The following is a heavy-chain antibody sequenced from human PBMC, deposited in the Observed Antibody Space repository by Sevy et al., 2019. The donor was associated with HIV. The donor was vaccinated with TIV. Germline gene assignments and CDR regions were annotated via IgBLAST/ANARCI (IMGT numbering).Heavy chain of an antibody. D-gene: IGHD2-21*02. CDR3: ARDAPDVVVVTAIRSYYFDY. J-gene: IGHJ4*02. V-gene: IGHV3-30-3*01. CDR1: GFTFSSYV. Sequence: GGSLRLSCAASGFTFSSYVMHWVRQAPGKGLEWVAVISYDGSNKYYADSVKGRFTISRDNSKNTLYLQMNSLRAEDTAVYYCARDAPDVVVVTAIRSYYFDYWGQGTLVTVSS. CDR2: ISYDGSNK.